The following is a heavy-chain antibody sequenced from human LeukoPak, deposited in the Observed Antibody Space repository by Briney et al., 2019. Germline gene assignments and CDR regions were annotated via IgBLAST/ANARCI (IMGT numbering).Heavy chain of an antibody. J-gene: IGHJ4*02. D-gene: IGHD6-19*01. V-gene: IGHV1-2*02. CDR3: ARDRGIAVAGSFDY. Sequence: ASVKVSFKASGYTFTVYYMHWVRQAPGQGLEWMGWINPNSGGTNYAQKFQGRVTMTRDTSISTAYMELSRLRSDDTAVYYCARDRGIAVAGSFDYWGQGTLVTVSS. CDR1: GYTFTVYY. CDR2: INPNSGGT.